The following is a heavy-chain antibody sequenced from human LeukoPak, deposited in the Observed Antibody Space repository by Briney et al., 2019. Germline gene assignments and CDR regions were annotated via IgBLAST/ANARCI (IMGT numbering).Heavy chain of an antibody. CDR3: TRAGSYGYYWYFDL. CDR2: TYHRSKWYN. CDR1: GDSVSSNSVT. V-gene: IGHV6-1*01. J-gene: IGHJ2*01. Sequence: SQTLSLTCAISGDSVSSNSVTWNWIRQSPSRGLEWLGRTYHRSKWYNDYAVSVKSRITINPDTSKNQFSLQLNSVTPEDTAVYYCTRAGSYGYYWYFDLWGRGTPVTVSS. D-gene: IGHD5-18*01.